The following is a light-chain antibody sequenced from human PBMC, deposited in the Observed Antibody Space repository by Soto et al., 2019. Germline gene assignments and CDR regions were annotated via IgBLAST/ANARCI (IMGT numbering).Light chain of an antibody. J-gene: IGLJ3*02. CDR2: DVS. CDR1: SSDVGGYNY. CDR3: SSYTSSSTPV. V-gene: IGLV2-14*01. Sequence: QSALTQPASVSGSPGQSITISCTGTSSDVGGYNYVSWYQQHPGKAPKPMIYDVSNRPSGVSNRFSGSKSGNTASLTISGLQAEYEADYYCSSYTSSSTPVFGGGTKLTVL.